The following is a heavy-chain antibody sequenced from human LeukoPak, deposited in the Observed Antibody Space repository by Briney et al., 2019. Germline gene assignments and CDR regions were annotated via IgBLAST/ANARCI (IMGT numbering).Heavy chain of an antibody. CDR1: GFTFSSYA. D-gene: IGHD2-15*01. CDR3: AKGQDIVVVVAATPLDY. V-gene: IGHV3-23*01. CDR2: ITGTGGNT. J-gene: IGHJ4*02. Sequence: PGGSLRLSCAVSGFTFSSYAMGSVRQTPGKGVEWVSAITGTGGNTQYADSVKGLLVISRENSKNTLYLQMNSLRAEDTSVDYCAKGQDIVVVVAATPLDYWGQGNLVTVSS.